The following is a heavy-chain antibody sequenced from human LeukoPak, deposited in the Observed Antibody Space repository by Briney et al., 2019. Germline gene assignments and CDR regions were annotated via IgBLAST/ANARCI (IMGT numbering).Heavy chain of an antibody. Sequence: PGGSLRLSCAASGFTFSSYSMNWVRQAPGKGLEWVSSISSSSYIYYADSVKGRFTISRDNAKNSLYLQMNSLRAEDTAVYYCARDRSNWNDYWFDPWGQGTLVTVSS. CDR1: GFTFSSYS. D-gene: IGHD1-1*01. J-gene: IGHJ5*02. CDR2: ISSSSYI. CDR3: ARDRSNWNDYWFDP. V-gene: IGHV3-21*01.